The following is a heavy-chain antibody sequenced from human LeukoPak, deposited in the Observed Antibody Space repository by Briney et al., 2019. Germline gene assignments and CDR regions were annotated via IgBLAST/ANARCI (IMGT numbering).Heavy chain of an antibody. CDR3: ARDFRSRGIAAALGTFDP. Sequence: GASVKVSCKASGYTFTSYYMHWVRQAPEQGLEWMGWISAYNGNTNYAQKLQGRVTMTTDTSTSTAYMELRSLRSDDTAVYYCARDFRSRGIAAALGTFDPWGQGTLVTVSS. J-gene: IGHJ5*02. D-gene: IGHD6-13*01. CDR2: ISAYNGNT. CDR1: GYTFTSYY. V-gene: IGHV1-18*04.